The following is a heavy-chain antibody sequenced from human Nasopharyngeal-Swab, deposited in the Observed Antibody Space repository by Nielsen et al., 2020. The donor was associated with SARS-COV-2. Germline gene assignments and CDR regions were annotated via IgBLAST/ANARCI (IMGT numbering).Heavy chain of an antibody. CDR1: GFTFSSYS. CDR3: ARDGDYSGWELTDY. V-gene: IGHV3-21*01. D-gene: IGHD1-26*01. Sequence: ESLKISCAASGFTFSSYSMNWVRQAPGKGLEWVSSISSSSSYIYYAGSVKGRFTISRDNAKNSLYLQMNSLRAEDTAVYYCARDGDYSGWELTDYWGQGTLVTVSS. CDR2: ISSSSSYI. J-gene: IGHJ4*02.